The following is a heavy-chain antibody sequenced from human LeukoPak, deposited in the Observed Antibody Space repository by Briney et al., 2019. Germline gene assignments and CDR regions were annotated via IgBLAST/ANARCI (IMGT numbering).Heavy chain of an antibody. J-gene: IGHJ6*03. D-gene: IGHD3-3*01. CDR1: GFTFSSYG. V-gene: IGHV3-30*02. CDR2: IRYDGSNK. CDR3: ANGITIFGTGYYYYMDV. Sequence: PGGSLRLSCAASGFTFSSYGMHRVRQAPGKGLEWVAFIRYDGSNKYYADSVKGRFTISRDNSKNTLYLQMNSLRAEDTAVYYCANGITIFGTGYYYYMDVWGKGTTVTVSS.